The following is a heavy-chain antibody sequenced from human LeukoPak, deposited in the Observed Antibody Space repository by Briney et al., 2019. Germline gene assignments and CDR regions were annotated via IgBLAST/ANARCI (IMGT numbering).Heavy chain of an antibody. Sequence: SETLSLTCTVSGASIIGQYWGWIRQPPGKGLEWIGYVFHNGGGADYNPSLKNRVTISVDTSKNQFSLSLNSVIPSDTAVYYCARGHHDYAYWGRGALVTVSS. J-gene: IGHJ4*02. CDR2: VFHNGGGA. CDR1: GASIIGQY. D-gene: IGHD5-12*01. V-gene: IGHV4-59*11. CDR3: ARGHHDYAY.